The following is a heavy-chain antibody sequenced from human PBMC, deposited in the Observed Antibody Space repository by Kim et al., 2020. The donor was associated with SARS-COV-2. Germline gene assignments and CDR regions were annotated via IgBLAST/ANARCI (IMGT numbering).Heavy chain of an antibody. CDR3: AREEGTYGDVPCY. D-gene: IGHD4-17*01. J-gene: IGHJ4*02. V-gene: IGHV3-30*04. CDR1: GFTFSSYA. Sequence: GGSLRLSCAASGFTFSSYAMHWVRQAPGKGLEWVAVISYDGSNKYYADSVKGRFTISRDNSKNTLYLQMNSLRAEDTAVYYCAREEGTYGDVPCYWGQGTLVTVSS. CDR2: ISYDGSNK.